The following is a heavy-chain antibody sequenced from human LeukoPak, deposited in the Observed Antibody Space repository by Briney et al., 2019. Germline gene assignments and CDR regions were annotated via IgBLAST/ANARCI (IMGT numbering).Heavy chain of an antibody. CDR3: ARAHGDCSGGSCYLHY. CDR2: IWYDGTNK. V-gene: IGHV3-33*01. Sequence: GGSLRLSCAASGSTFSNYAMHWVRQAPGKGLEWVAFIWYDGTNKYYADSVKGRFTISRDNSKNTVYLQMNSLRGEDTAVYYCARAHGDCSGGSCYLHYWGQGTLVTVSS. CDR1: GSTFSNYA. J-gene: IGHJ4*02. D-gene: IGHD2-15*01.